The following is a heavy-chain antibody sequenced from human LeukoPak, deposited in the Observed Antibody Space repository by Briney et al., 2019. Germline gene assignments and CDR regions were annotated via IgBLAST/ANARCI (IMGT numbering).Heavy chain of an antibody. CDR2: ISYLGDDQ. D-gene: IGHD1-1*01. Sequence: PGGSLRLSCAASGFTFSSYGIHWVRQAPGKGLEWVAVISYLGDDQFYAESVKGRFTISRDNSKKTVFLQMNSLRGEDTAVYYCARKTDHQTGGDYWGQGTLVTVSS. CDR1: GFTFSSYG. J-gene: IGHJ4*02. V-gene: IGHV3-30*03. CDR3: ARKTDHQTGGDY.